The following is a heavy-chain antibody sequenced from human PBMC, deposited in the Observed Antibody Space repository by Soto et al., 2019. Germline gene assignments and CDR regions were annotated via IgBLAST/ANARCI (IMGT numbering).Heavy chain of an antibody. V-gene: IGHV2-26*01. D-gene: IGHD1-1*01. Sequence: SGPTLVNPTETLTLTCAVSGFSLSNARMGVSWIRQPPGKALEWLAHIFSNDEKSYSTSLKSRLTISKNTSKSQVVLTMTNMDPVDTATYYCARTLQLELVFKWFDPWGQGTLVTVSS. CDR2: IFSNDEK. J-gene: IGHJ5*02. CDR1: GFSLSNARMG. CDR3: ARTLQLELVFKWFDP.